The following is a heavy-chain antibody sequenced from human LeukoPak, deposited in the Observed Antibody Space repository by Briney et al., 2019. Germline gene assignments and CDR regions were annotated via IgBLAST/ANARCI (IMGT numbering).Heavy chain of an antibody. CDR1: GDSINSGAYY. V-gene: IGHV4-31*03. CDR3: ATDDVVVRSFDY. D-gene: IGHD2-2*01. J-gene: IGHJ4*02. Sequence: SEILSLTCTVSGDSINSGAYYWSWIRQLPGKGLEWIGYIYYSGSTYSNPSLKSRVTISVDTSKNQFSLKLSSVTAADTAVYYCATDDVVVRSFDYWGQGTLVTVSS. CDR2: IYYSGST.